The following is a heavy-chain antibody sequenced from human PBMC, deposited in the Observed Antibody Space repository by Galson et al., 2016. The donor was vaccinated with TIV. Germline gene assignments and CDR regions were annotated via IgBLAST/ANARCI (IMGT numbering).Heavy chain of an antibody. CDR3: ARDGYRFGNYFDF. Sequence: SVKVSCKASGYTFTSYYMHWVRQAPGQGLEWMGIINPSGGSTTYAQKFQGRVTMTRDMSTTTVHMELSSLRSEDTAVYYCARDGYRFGNYFDFWGQGTPVTVSS. J-gene: IGHJ4*02. D-gene: IGHD5-12*01. V-gene: IGHV1-46*01. CDR2: INPSGGST. CDR1: GYTFTSYY.